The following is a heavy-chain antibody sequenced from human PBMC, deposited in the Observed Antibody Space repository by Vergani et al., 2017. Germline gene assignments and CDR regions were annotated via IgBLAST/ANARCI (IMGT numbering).Heavy chain of an antibody. CDR1: GFTFDDYA. CDR2: ISWNSGSI. Sequence: EVQLVESGGGLVQPGRSLRLSCAASGFTFDDYAMHWVRQAPGKGLEWVSGISWNSGSIGYADSVKGRFTISRDNAKNSLYLQMNSLRAEDTALYYCARAAATKTFYNWFDPWGQGTLVTVSS. J-gene: IGHJ5*02. CDR3: ARAAATKTFYNWFDP. D-gene: IGHD6-25*01. V-gene: IGHV3-9*01.